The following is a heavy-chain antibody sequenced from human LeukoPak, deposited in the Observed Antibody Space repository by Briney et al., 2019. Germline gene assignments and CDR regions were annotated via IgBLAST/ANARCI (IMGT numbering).Heavy chain of an antibody. CDR2: IYTSGST. D-gene: IGHD6-13*01. CDR1: GGSMSSYY. CDR3: ARDRRTYSSSWTDAIDI. Sequence: SETLSLTCTVSGGSMSSYYWSWTRQPAGKGLEWIGRIYTSGSTNYNPTLKSRVTMSVDTSKRQFCLKLSSVTAADTAVYYCARDRRTYSSSWTDAIDIWGQGTMVTVSS. V-gene: IGHV4-4*07. J-gene: IGHJ3*02.